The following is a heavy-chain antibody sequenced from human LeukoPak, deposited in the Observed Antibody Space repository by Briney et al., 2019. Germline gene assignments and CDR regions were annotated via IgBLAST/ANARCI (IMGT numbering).Heavy chain of an antibody. CDR2: LSGSGGST. CDR1: GFIFSSYA. V-gene: IGHV3-23*01. J-gene: IGHJ4*02. Sequence: GGSLRLSYSASGFIFSSYAMIGVRQAPGKGLEWVSALSGSGGSTYYADSVKGRFTISRDNSKTTLYLHMNCLRAEDTAVYYCAKGPDGDYVLNFDYWGQGTLITVSS. CDR3: AKGPDGDYVLNFDY. D-gene: IGHD4-17*01.